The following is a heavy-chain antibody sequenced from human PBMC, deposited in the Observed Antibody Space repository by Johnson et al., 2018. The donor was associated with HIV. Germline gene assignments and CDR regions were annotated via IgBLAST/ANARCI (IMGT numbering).Heavy chain of an antibody. CDR2: ISGSGSTI. D-gene: IGHD6-19*01. CDR1: GFTFRSYA. CDR3: ARKQWLEIPSDALDV. Sequence: VQLVESGGGVVQPGRSLRLSCAASGFTFRSYAMHWVRQAPGKGLEWVSAISGSGSTIYYADSVKGRFTISRENSRHTLYLQMNSLRAEDTAVYYCARKQWLEIPSDALDVWGQGTMVTVSS. J-gene: IGHJ3*01. V-gene: IGHV3-23*04.